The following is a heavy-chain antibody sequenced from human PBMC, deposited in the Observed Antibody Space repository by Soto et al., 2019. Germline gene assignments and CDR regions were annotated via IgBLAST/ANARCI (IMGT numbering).Heavy chain of an antibody. CDR2: IYKSGSI. CDR3: ARDLEGRGGAVDH. J-gene: IGHJ4*02. V-gene: IGHV4-30-4*01. D-gene: IGHD2-15*01. Sequence: QVQLQESGPGLVKPSQTLSLTCTVSGGSISSGDYYWHWFRQPPGKGLEWIGYIYKSGSIYYNPSLNSRVTISLDTSKNPFSLRLSSVTAADTAVYYCARDLEGRGGAVDHWGQGTLVTVSS. CDR1: GGSISSGDYY.